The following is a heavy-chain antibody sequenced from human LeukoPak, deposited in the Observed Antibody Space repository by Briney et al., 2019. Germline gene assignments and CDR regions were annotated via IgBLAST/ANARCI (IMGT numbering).Heavy chain of an antibody. CDR1: GGSISSSSYY. D-gene: IGHD2-15*01. J-gene: IGHJ5*02. Sequence: PSETLSLTCTVSGGSISSSSYYWGWIRQPPRKGLEWIGSIYYSGSTYYNPSLKSRVTISVDTSKNQFSLKLSSVTAADTAVYYCARSRPYCSGGSCSPFDPWGQGTLVTVSS. CDR2: IYYSGST. V-gene: IGHV4-39*01. CDR3: ARSRPYCSGGSCSPFDP.